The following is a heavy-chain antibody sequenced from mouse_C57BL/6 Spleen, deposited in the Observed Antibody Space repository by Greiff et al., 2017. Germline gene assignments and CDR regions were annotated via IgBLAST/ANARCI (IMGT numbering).Heavy chain of an antibody. D-gene: IGHD1-1*01. CDR1: GFPFSSYA. Sequence: EVKLVESGEGLVKPGGSLKLSCAASGFPFSSYAMSWVRQTPEKRLEWVAYISSGGDYIYYADTVKGRFTISRDNARNTLYLQMSSLKSEDTAMFYWTRDYYGSSYAMDDWGQGTSVTVSS. V-gene: IGHV5-9-1*02. J-gene: IGHJ4*01. CDR3: TRDYYGSSYAMDD. CDR2: ISSGGDYI.